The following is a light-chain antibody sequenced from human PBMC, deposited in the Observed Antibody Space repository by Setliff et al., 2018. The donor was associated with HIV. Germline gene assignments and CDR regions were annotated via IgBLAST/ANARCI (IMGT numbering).Light chain of an antibody. CDR1: SSDVAAYNS. CDR2: DVS. J-gene: IGLJ1*01. Sequence: QSVLTQPRSVSESPGQSVTVSCTGSSSDVAAYNSVSWYQHHPGKAPKLIIYDVSRRPSGVPDRFSGSKSGNTASLTISGLQAEDEADYYCCSYAGSYTSYYVFGSGTKGTVL. V-gene: IGLV2-11*01. CDR3: CSYAGSYTSYYV.